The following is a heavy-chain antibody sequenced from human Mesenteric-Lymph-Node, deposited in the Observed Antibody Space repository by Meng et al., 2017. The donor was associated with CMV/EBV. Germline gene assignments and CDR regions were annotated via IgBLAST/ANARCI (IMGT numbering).Heavy chain of an antibody. CDR2: INHSGST. CDR1: GGSFSGYY. J-gene: IGHJ4*02. D-gene: IGHD3-9*01. CDR3: ARGSSYDILTGYFDY. Sequence: QAHLHHWAASLLEPSETLSVTWSVYGGSFSGYYWNWIRQSPEKGLEWIGEINHSGSTTYNPSFTSRIIISVDTSTNQISLNMSSVTAADTAVYYCARGSSYDILTGYFDYWGQGALVTVSS. V-gene: IGHV4-34*01.